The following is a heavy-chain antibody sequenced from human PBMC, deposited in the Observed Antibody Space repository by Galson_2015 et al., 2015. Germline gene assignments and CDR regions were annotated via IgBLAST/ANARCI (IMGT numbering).Heavy chain of an antibody. Sequence: SLCLFCSASGLRFIRHCMHLVRWSLGNRLGWWAGIWCDGSNKYYAESVKGRFTISRDNSKNALYLQMNSLRAEDTAVYYCAREVTIFGVTYMDVWGKGTTVTVSS. CDR1: GLRFIRHC. J-gene: IGHJ6*03. V-gene: IGHV3-33*01. CDR2: IWCDGSNK. D-gene: IGHD3-3*01. CDR3: AREVTIFGVTYMDV.